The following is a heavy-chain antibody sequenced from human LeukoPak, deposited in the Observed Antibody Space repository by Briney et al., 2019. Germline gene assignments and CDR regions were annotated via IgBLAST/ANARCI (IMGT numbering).Heavy chain of an antibody. D-gene: IGHD5-18*01. CDR1: GGTFSSYA. J-gene: IGHJ6*02. CDR3: ARDEDTAMALDHKYYYYGMDV. V-gene: IGHV1-69*13. Sequence: SVKVSCKASGGTFSSYAISWVRQAPGQGLEWMGGIIPIFGTANYAQKFQGRVTITADESTSTAYMELSSLRSEDTAVYYCARDEDTAMALDHKYYYYGMDVWGQGTTVTVSS. CDR2: IIPIFGTA.